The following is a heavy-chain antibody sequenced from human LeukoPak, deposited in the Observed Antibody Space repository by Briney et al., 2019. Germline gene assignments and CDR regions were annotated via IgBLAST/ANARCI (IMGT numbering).Heavy chain of an antibody. CDR2: ISSCSSYI. CDR3: ALAVAGTSDY. J-gene: IGHJ4*02. D-gene: IGHD6-19*01. V-gene: IGHV3-21*01. Sequence: GGSLRLSCAAFGFTFSSYSMNWVRQAPGKGLEWVSSISSCSSYIYYADSEKGRFTISRDNAKSSLYLQMNSLRAEDTAVYYCALAVAGTSDYWGQGTLVTVSS. CDR1: GFTFSSYS.